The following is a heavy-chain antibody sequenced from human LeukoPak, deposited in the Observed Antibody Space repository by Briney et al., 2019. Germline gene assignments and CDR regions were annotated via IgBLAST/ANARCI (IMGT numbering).Heavy chain of an antibody. D-gene: IGHD4-11*01. J-gene: IGHJ6*02. CDR3: ARGKITVTGYYYAMDV. CDR1: GGSITGYY. V-gene: IGHV4-59*01. CDR2: VHFSGTT. Sequence: SETLSLTCTVSGGSITGYYWSWIRQPPGRGLEWIGYVHFSGTTSFNPSLKSRVTISVDTSKNQFSLRLSSVTAADTAVYYCARGKITVTGYYYAMDVWGQGTTVTVSS.